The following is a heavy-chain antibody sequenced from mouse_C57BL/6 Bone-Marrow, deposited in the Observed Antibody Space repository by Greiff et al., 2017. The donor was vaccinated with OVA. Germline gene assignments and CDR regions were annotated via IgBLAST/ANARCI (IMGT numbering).Heavy chain of an antibody. CDR3: ARGGYYLWDY. D-gene: IGHD2-3*01. J-gene: IGHJ4*01. V-gene: IGHV1-39*01. CDR2: IYPNYGTT. Sequence: LQESGPELVKPGAPVKISCKASGYSFTDYNMNWVKQSNGKSLEWIGVIYPNYGTTSYNQKFKGKATLTVDQSSSTAYMQLNSLTSEDSAVYYCARGGYYLWDYWGQGTSVTVSS. CDR1: GYSFTDYN.